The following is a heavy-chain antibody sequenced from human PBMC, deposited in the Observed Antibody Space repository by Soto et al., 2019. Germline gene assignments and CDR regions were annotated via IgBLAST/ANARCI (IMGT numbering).Heavy chain of an antibody. V-gene: IGHV4-4*07. D-gene: IGHD2-21*01. Sequence: PSETLSLTCTVSGGSINSDWWSWIRQPAGKGLEWIGRVYSSGTTDYNPSLNSRATMSVETSKNQFSLKLSSVTAADTAVYYCARDIASYAYGEGYWGQGIQVTVPS. CDR2: VYSSGTT. CDR3: ARDIASYAYGEGY. J-gene: IGHJ4*02. CDR1: GGSINSDW.